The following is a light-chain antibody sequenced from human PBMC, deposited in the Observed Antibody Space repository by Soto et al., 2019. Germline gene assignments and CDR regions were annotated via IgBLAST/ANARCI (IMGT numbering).Light chain of an antibody. CDR2: WAS. Sequence: DIVMTQSPDSLAGSLGERATITCKSSQSVLYSSNNKNYLAWYQQKPGQPPKLLIYWASTLESGVPDRFSGSGSGTDFTLTISTLQAEDVAVYYCQQYYNTPLTFGPGTKVDIK. V-gene: IGKV4-1*01. CDR1: QSVLYSSNNKNY. CDR3: QQYYNTPLT. J-gene: IGKJ3*01.